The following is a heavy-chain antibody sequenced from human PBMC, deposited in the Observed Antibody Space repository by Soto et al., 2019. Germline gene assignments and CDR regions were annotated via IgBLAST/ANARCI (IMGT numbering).Heavy chain of an antibody. Sequence: SETLSLTCTVSGASISTYYWGWIRQPPGKGLERIGYIYYSGSTNYNPSLKSRVTISVDTSKNQFSLKLSSVTAADTAVYYCARALILTGYYIHDAFDIWGQGTMVTVSS. J-gene: IGHJ3*02. V-gene: IGHV4-59*01. D-gene: IGHD3-9*01. CDR1: GASISTYY. CDR2: IYYSGST. CDR3: ARALILTGYYIHDAFDI.